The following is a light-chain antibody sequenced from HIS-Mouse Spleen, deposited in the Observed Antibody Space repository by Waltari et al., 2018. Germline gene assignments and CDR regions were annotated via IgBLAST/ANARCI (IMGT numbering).Light chain of an antibody. V-gene: IGKV3-20*01. CDR3: QQYGSSPYT. CDR2: GAS. Sequence: EIVLTQSPGTLSLSPGERATLSCRASQSVSSSYLAWYQQKPGQAPRRLIDGASSRATGIPDRFSGSGSGTDFTLTISRLEPEDFAVYYCQQYGSSPYTFGQGTKLEIK. CDR1: QSVSSSY. J-gene: IGKJ2*01.